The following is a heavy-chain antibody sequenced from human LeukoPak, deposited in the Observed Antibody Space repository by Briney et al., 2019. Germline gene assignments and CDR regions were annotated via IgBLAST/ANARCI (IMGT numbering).Heavy chain of an antibody. D-gene: IGHD3-22*01. CDR3: GKASRNYYHSSRYPHDY. CDR2: ISSSGGST. CDR1: GFTFSSYA. J-gene: IGHJ4*02. V-gene: IGHV3-23*01. Sequence: PGWALSLSCAASGFTFSSYAMCWVRQAPGKGLEWVAAISSSGGSTYYADSVKGRFTISRDNSKNTLHLQINSVKDEDTALDYCGKASRNYYHSSRYPHDYWGQATMVTVSS.